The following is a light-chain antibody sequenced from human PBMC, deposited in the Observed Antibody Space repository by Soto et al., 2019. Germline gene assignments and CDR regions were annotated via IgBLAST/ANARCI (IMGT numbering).Light chain of an antibody. CDR3: CSSAPESTYV. J-gene: IGLJ1*01. CDR1: DSDVGAYDF. Sequence: QSALAQPSAVSGSPGQSITISCTGTDSDVGAYDFVSWDLKHPHKASQLIIYKGTQRHSGVSIRFSGSTSSNEASLSISALQADDEADYFCCSSAPESTYVFGPGTKVTV. CDR2: KGT. V-gene: IGLV2-23*01.